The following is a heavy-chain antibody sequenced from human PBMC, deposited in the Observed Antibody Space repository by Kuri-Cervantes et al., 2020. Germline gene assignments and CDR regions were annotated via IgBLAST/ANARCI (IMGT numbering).Heavy chain of an antibody. CDR1: GFTFSSYW. CDR3: ARELGYCSGGSCWMNYYYYYGMAV. V-gene: IGHV3-33*08. Sequence: GESLKISCAASGFTFSSYWMSWVRQAPGKGLEWVAVIWYDGSNKYYADSVKGRFTISRDNSKNTLYLQMNSLRAEDTAVYYCARELGYCSGGSCWMNYYYYYGMAVWGQGNTVHVAS. D-gene: IGHD2-15*01. J-gene: IGHJ6*02. CDR2: IWYDGSNK.